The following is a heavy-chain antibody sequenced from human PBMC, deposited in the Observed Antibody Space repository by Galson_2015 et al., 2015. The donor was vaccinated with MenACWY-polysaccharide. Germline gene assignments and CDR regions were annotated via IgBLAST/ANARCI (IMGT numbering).Heavy chain of an antibody. J-gene: IGHJ4*02. CDR2: ISSSSSYI. Sequence: SLRLSCAASGFTFSSYSMNWVRQAPGKGLEWVSSISSSSSYIYYADSVKGRFTISRDNAKNSLYLQMNSLRAEDTAVYYCARSGYGGNSFDYWGQGTLVTVSS. D-gene: IGHD4-23*01. V-gene: IGHV3-21*01. CDR1: GFTFSSYS. CDR3: ARSGYGGNSFDY.